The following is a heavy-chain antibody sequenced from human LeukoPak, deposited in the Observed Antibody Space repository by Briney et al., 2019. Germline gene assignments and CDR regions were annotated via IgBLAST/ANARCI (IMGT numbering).Heavy chain of an antibody. D-gene: IGHD1-26*01. CDR3: AKCPTSGSYPDY. CDR2: MNPNSGNT. V-gene: IGHV1-8*01. Sequence: ASVKVSCKASGYTFTSYDINWVRQATGQGLEWMGWMNPNSGNTGYAQKFQGRVTMTRNTSISTAYMELSSLRSEDTAVYYCAKCPTSGSYPDYWGQGTLVTVSS. CDR1: GYTFTSYD. J-gene: IGHJ4*02.